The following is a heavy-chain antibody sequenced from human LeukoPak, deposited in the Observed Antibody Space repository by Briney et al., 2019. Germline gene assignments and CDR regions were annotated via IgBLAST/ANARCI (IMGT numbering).Heavy chain of an antibody. CDR1: GGSISSGSYY. Sequence: PSETLSLTCTVPGGSISSGSYYWSWIRQPAGKGLEWIGRIYTSGSTNYNPSLKSRVTISVDTSKNQFSLKLSSVTAADTAVYYCARETAMGYYYYYYYMDVWGKGTTVTISS. D-gene: IGHD5-18*01. CDR3: ARETAMGYYYYYYYMDV. J-gene: IGHJ6*03. CDR2: IYTSGST. V-gene: IGHV4-61*02.